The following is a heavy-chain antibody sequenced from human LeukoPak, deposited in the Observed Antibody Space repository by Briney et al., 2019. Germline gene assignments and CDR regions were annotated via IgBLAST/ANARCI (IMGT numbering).Heavy chain of an antibody. J-gene: IGHJ4*02. CDR2: ITDSGTST. Sequence: GGSLRLSCAASGFSFSSYAMSWVRQAPGKGLEWVSAITDSGTSTYYADSVKGRFTISRENSKNTLYLQMNSLRVEDTAVYYCAKGESIFEYWGQGTLVTVSS. V-gene: IGHV3-23*01. D-gene: IGHD3-10*01. CDR3: AKGESIFEY. CDR1: GFSFSSYA.